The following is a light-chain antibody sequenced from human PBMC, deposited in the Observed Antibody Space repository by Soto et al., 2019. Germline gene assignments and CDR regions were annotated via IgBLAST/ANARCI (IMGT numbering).Light chain of an antibody. CDR2: DAS. J-gene: IGKJ1*01. CDR1: QSISSW. Sequence: DIQMTQSPSTLSASVGDRVTITCRASQSISSWLAWFQQKPGQAPKLLIYDASSLESGVPSRFSGSGSGTEFTLTISSLQPDDFATYYCKQYNSFSTFGQGTKVDIK. CDR3: KQYNSFST. V-gene: IGKV1-5*01.